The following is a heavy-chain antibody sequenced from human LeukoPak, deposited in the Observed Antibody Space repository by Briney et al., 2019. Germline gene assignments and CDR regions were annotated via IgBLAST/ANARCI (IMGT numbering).Heavy chain of an antibody. CDR1: GGSFSGYY. D-gene: IGHD3-22*01. V-gene: IGHV4-34*01. Sequence: SETLSLTCAVYGGSFSGYYWSWIRQPPGKGLEWIGEINHSGSTNYNPSLKSRVTTSVDTSKNQFSLKLSSVTAADTAVYYCARDLVAGDSSGYYYFDYWGQGTLVTVSS. CDR3: ARDLVAGDSSGYYYFDY. J-gene: IGHJ4*02. CDR2: INHSGST.